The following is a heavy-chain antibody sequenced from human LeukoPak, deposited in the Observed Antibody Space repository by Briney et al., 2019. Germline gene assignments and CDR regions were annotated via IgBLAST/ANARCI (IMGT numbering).Heavy chain of an antibody. CDR2: IKEDGSQK. J-gene: IGHJ4*02. CDR3: TRDQT. Sequence: HPGGSLGLSCVGALGSHWMGWVRQAPGKGLEWVANIKEDGSQKYYMDSVKGRFTISRDNAKSSLFLQMNNLRVEDTAVYYCTRDQTWGQGTLVTVSS. CDR1: LGSHW. V-gene: IGHV3-7*01.